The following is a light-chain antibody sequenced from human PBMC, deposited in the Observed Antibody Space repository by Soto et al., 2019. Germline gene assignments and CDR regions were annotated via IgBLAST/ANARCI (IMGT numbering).Light chain of an antibody. J-gene: IGKJ1*01. Sequence: DIQMTQSPSTVSASVGDRVTITCRASQSISNWLAWYQQKPGKAPKLLIYKVSNLGSGVPSRFSGSGSGTEFTLTISSLQPDDFATYYCQQFNSYWTFGQGTKVDI. CDR3: QQFNSYWT. CDR1: QSISNW. CDR2: KVS. V-gene: IGKV1-5*03.